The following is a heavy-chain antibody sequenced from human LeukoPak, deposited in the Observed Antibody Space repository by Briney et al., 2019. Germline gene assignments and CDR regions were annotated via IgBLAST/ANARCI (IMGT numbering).Heavy chain of an antibody. V-gene: IGHV7-4-1*02. J-gene: IGHJ4*02. CDR2: INTNTGNP. D-gene: IGHD6-19*01. CDR1: GYTFTSYA. Sequence: ASVKVSCKASGYTFTSYAMNWVRQAPGQGLEWMGWINTNTGNPTYAQGFTGRFVFSLDTSVSTAYLQISGLKAEDTAVYYCAREEQWLVLAGIDYWGQGTLVTVSS. CDR3: AREEQWLVLAGIDY.